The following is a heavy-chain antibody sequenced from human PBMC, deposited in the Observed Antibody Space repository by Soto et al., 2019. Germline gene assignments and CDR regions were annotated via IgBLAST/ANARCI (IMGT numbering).Heavy chain of an antibody. CDR3: ARDLVAGQLVWGGFDY. Sequence: QVQLVESGGGVVQPGRSLRLSCAASGFTCSSYAMHWVRQAPGKGLEWVAVISYDGSNKYYADSVKGRFTISRDNSKNTLYLQMNSLRAEDTAVYYCARDLVAGQLVWGGFDYWGQGTLVTVSS. CDR2: ISYDGSNK. D-gene: IGHD6-13*01. V-gene: IGHV3-30-3*01. J-gene: IGHJ4*02. CDR1: GFTCSSYA.